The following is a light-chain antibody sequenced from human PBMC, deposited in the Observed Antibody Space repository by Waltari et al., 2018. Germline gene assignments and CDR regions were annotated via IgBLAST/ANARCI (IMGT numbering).Light chain of an antibody. CDR2: EAS. Sequence: DIQMTQSPSTLSASAGDRVTITCRASQNINTRLAWNQQKPGKAPQLLMYEASTLESGFPSRCSGSGFGTEFTLTISSLQPDDFATYYCQNNYSYSRAFGQGTKVEIK. V-gene: IGKV1-5*03. J-gene: IGKJ1*01. CDR1: QNINTR. CDR3: QNNYSYSRA.